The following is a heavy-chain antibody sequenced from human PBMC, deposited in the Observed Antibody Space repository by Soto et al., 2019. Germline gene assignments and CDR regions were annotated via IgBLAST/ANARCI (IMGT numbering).Heavy chain of an antibody. Sequence: ASVKVSCKASGYTFTSYDINWVRQATGQGLEWMGWMNPSSGNTGYAQKFQGRVTMTRNTSISTAYMELSSLRSEDTAVYYCARKGGWLYSMDVWGQGTTVTVSS. J-gene: IGHJ6*02. CDR3: ARKGGWLYSMDV. V-gene: IGHV1-8*01. D-gene: IGHD3-22*01. CDR2: MNPSSGNT. CDR1: GYTFTSYD.